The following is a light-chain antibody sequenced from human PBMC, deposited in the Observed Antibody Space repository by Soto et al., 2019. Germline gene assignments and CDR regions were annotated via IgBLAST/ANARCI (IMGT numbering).Light chain of an antibody. CDR1: SSDVGGYNY. J-gene: IGLJ1*01. CDR2: EVS. V-gene: IGLV2-14*01. CDR3: CSYTDSRTHI. Sequence: QSALTQPASVSGSPGQSTTISCTGTSSDVGGYNYVSWYQQHPGKAPKLIIFEVSYRPSGISNRFSASKSGDTASLTISGLQADDEADYYCCSYTDSRTHIFGSGTKVTVL.